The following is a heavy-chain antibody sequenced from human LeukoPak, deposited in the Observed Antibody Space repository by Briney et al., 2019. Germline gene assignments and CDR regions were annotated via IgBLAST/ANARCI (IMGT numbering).Heavy chain of an antibody. CDR3: ARESADSGSYLY. CDR1: GYTFTSYY. Sequence: GASVRVSCKASGYTFTSYYMHWVRQAPGQGLEWMGIINPSGGSTSYAQKFQGRVTMTRDMSTSTVYMELSSLRSEDTAVYYCARESADSGSYLYWGQGTLVTVSS. CDR2: INPSGGST. V-gene: IGHV1-46*01. D-gene: IGHD1-26*01. J-gene: IGHJ4*02.